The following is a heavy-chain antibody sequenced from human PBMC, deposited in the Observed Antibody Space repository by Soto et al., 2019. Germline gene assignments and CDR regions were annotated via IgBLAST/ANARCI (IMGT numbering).Heavy chain of an antibody. V-gene: IGHV1-69*13. Sequence: SVKVSCKASGGTFSSYAISWVRQAPGQGLEWMGGIIPIFGTANYAQKFQGRVTITADESTSTAYMELSSLRSEDTAVYYCARGRLGYCSSNSCYSAFDIWGQGTMVTVSS. D-gene: IGHD2-2*02. J-gene: IGHJ3*02. CDR1: GGTFSSYA. CDR2: IIPIFGTA. CDR3: ARGRLGYCSSNSCYSAFDI.